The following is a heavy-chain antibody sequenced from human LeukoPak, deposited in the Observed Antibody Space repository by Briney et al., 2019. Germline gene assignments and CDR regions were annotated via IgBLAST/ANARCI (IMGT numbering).Heavy chain of an antibody. CDR3: ARGDWGDSFDY. CDR1: GFTFSDCY. CDR2: ISSSGTTI. J-gene: IGHJ4*02. D-gene: IGHD7-27*01. Sequence: GGSLRLSCAVSGFTFSDCYMNWIRQAPGKGLEWLSYISSSGTTINYADSVKGRFTISRDNAKNSLYLQMNSLRAEDTAVYYCARGDWGDSFDYWGQGTLVTVSS. V-gene: IGHV3-11*01.